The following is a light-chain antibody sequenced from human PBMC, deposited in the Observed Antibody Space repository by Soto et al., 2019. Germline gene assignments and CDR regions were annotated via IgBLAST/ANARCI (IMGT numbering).Light chain of an antibody. CDR1: QSVSSN. V-gene: IGKV3-15*01. CDR3: KQYNNWPIT. CDR2: GAY. Sequence: EIVMTQSPATLSVSPGERATLSCRASQSVSSNLAWYQQKPGQAHRLLIYGAYTRATGIPARFSGSGSGTEFTLTIRSLQSEDFAVYYCKQYNNWPITFGPGTKVDIK. J-gene: IGKJ3*01.